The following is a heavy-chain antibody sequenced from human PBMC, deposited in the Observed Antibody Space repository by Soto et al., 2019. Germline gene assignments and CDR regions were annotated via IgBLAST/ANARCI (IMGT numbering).Heavy chain of an antibody. CDR2: IYYSGST. CDR1: GGSISSGDYY. D-gene: IGHD3-10*01. J-gene: IGHJ5*02. V-gene: IGHV4-30-4*01. CDR3: ARDRAHRYYYGSGSLFDP. Sequence: QVQLQESGPGLVKPSQTLSLTCTVSGGSISSGDYYWSWIRQPPGKGLEWIGYIYYSGSTYYNPSLKSRVTISVDTSKNQFSLKLSSVTAADTAVYYCARDRAHRYYYGSGSLFDPWGQGTLVTVSS.